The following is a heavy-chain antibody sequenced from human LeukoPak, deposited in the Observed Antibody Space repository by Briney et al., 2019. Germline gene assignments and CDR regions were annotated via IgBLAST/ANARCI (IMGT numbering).Heavy chain of an antibody. Sequence: AGGSLRLSCAASGFTFSSYDMHWVRQATGKGLEWVSAIGTAGDTYYPGSVKGRFTISRENAKNSLYLRMNSLRAGDTAVYYCARASSRYDSSGYYSDWGQGTLVTVSS. V-gene: IGHV3-13*01. J-gene: IGHJ4*02. CDR1: GFTFSSYD. CDR3: ARASSRYDSSGYYSD. CDR2: IGTAGDT. D-gene: IGHD3-22*01.